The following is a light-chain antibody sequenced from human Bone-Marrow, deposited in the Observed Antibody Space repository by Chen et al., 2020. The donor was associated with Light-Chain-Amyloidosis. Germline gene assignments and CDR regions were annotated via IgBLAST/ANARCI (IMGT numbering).Light chain of an antibody. J-gene: IGLJ3*02. CDR2: KDT. CDR1: LLAKNY. Sequence: SYEPTQPSSVSVSPGQTATITCSGDLLAKNYVRWLQQKPGQAPVVVIYKDTERPSGIPERFSGSSSETTATLTVSGAQVDDEADYHCYSATDDSLGVFGGGTRLTVL. V-gene: IGLV3-27*01. CDR3: YSATDDSLGV.